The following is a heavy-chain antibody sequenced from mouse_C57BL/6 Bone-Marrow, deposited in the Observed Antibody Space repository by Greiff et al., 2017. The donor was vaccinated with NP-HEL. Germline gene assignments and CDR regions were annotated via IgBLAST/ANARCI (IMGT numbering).Heavy chain of an antibody. CDR1: GFSFTSYG. V-gene: IGHV2-5*01. CDR3: AKEGEGNSMDY. Sequence: VQLQQSGPGLVQPSQSLSITCTVSGFSFTSYGVHWVRQSPGTGLEWLGVIWRGGSTDYNAAFMSRLSITKDNAKSQVFFKMNSLQADDTAIYYCAKEGEGNSMDYWGQGTSVTVSS. CDR2: IWRGGST. J-gene: IGHJ4*01.